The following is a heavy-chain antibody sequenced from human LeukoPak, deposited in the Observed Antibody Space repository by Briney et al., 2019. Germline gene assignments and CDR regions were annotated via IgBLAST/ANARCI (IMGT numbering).Heavy chain of an antibody. J-gene: IGHJ5*02. Sequence: SETLSLTCTVSGGSISSYYWSWIRQPAGKGLEWIGRIYTSGSTNYNPSLKSRVTMSVDTSKNQFSLKLSSVTAADTAVYYCARDRLMMYAGPWFDPWGQGTLVTVSS. D-gene: IGHD2-8*01. V-gene: IGHV4-4*07. CDR1: GGSISSYY. CDR2: IYTSGST. CDR3: ARDRLMMYAGPWFDP.